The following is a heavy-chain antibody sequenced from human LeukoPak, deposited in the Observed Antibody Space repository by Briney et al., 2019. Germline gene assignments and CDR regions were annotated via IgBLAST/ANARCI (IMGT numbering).Heavy chain of an antibody. CDR3: ARGSSPTYPLDY. Sequence: SETLSLTCTVSGGFISSTSYYWGWIRQPPGKGLEWIGSIYYSGTTYINPSLKSRVTMSLDTSNNHFSLRLSSVTAADTAVYYCARGSSPTYPLDYWGQGTLATVSS. V-gene: IGHV4-39*02. CDR1: GGFISSTSYY. D-gene: IGHD2-2*01. J-gene: IGHJ4*02. CDR2: IYYSGTT.